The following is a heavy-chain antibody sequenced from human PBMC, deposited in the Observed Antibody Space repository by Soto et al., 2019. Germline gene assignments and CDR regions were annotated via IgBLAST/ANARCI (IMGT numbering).Heavy chain of an antibody. J-gene: IGHJ4*02. D-gene: IGHD3-10*01. V-gene: IGHV4-39*07. CDR3: ARRWGEGRVDY. CDR2: IYYSGNT. Sequence: SATLSLTCTVSGGSISTSAYYWGWIRQPPGKGLELIGTIYYSGNTNYNPSLKSRVTMAVDKSRNQFSLKLSSVTAADTAVYYCARRWGEGRVDYWGQGTLVTVS. CDR1: GGSISTSAYY.